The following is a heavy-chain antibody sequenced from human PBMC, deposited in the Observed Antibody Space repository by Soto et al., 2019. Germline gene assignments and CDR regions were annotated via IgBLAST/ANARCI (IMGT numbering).Heavy chain of an antibody. CDR2: IYWDDEK. J-gene: IGHJ5*02. V-gene: IGHV2-5*02. Sequence: QITLKESGPMLVQPTQTLTLTCTFSGFSLSTLGVGLGWIRQPPGKALEWLALIYWDDEKRYSPSVKSRLTITKDTSKNQVVLTMTKMDPVDTATYYCAHSNYWFDPWGQGTLVTVSS. CDR3: AHSNYWFDP. CDR1: GFSLSTLGVG.